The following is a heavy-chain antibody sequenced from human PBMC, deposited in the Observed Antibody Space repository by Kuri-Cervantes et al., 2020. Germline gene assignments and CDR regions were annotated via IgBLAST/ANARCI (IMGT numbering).Heavy chain of an antibody. CDR1: GYTFTGYY. Sequence: ASVKVSCKASGYTFTGYYMHWVRQAPGQGLEWMGWINPNSGNTGYAQKFQGRVTMTRNTSISTAYMELSSLRSEDTAVYYCANLGTIFGVVRPLSYYYGMDVWGQGTTVTVSS. J-gene: IGHJ6*02. CDR2: INPNSGNT. CDR3: ANLGTIFGVVRPLSYYYGMDV. D-gene: IGHD3-3*01. V-gene: IGHV1-8*02.